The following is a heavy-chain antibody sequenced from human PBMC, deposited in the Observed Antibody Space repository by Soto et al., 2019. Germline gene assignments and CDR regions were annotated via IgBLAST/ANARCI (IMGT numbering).Heavy chain of an antibody. V-gene: IGHV4-34*01. CDR2: INHSGST. CDR3: ATAPIEDSSGYRFDY. Sequence: SETLSLTCAVYGGPFSGYYWTWIRQAPGKGLEWIGEINHSGSTNYTPSLKSRLTVSIDTSMNQVSLKLSSVTAADTAVYYCATAPIEDSSGYRFDYWGQGPLVTVSS. D-gene: IGHD3-22*01. J-gene: IGHJ4*02. CDR1: GGPFSGYY.